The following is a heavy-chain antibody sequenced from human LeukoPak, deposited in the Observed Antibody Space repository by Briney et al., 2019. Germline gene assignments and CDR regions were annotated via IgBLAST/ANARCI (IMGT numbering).Heavy chain of an antibody. V-gene: IGHV3-7*03. D-gene: IGHD3-22*01. CDR1: AFIFSGHW. CDR3: AGSSGYYSPPEYFQH. J-gene: IGHJ1*01. Sequence: GGSLRLSCEGSAFIFSGHWMNWVRQTPGKGLEWVASIKEDGSERQYVDSVKGRFSISRDNTKGSLFLQLNSLRAEGTAVYYCAGSSGYYSPPEYFQHWGQGTLVTVSS. CDR2: IKEDGSER.